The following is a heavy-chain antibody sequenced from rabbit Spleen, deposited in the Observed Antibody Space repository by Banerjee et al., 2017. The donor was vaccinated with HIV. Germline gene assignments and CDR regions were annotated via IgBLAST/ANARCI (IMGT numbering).Heavy chain of an antibody. V-gene: IGHV1S45*01. J-gene: IGHJ4*01. Sequence: QEQLEESGGGLVKPEGSLTVTCKASGFSFSDRDVMCWVRQAPGKGLEWIACINTATGKDVYASWAKGRFTISKTSSTTVTLQMTSLTVADTATYFCARDLPDAIGWNFNLWGPGTLVTVS. CDR3: ARDLPDAIGWNFNL. CDR2: INTATGKD. D-gene: IGHD1-1*01. CDR1: GFSFSDRDV.